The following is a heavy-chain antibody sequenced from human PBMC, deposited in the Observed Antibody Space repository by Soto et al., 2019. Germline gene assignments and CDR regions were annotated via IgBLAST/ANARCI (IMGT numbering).Heavy chain of an antibody. CDR1: GFTFSSYA. V-gene: IGHV3-23*01. Sequence: GGSLRLSCAASGFTFSSYAMSWVRQAPGKGLEWVSTISGSGGSTYYADSVKGRFTISRDNSKNTLYLQMNSLRAEDTALYYCAKDDSSGITSFDLWGRGTLVTVSS. J-gene: IGHJ2*01. CDR3: AKDDSSGITSFDL. CDR2: ISGSGGST. D-gene: IGHD3-3*01.